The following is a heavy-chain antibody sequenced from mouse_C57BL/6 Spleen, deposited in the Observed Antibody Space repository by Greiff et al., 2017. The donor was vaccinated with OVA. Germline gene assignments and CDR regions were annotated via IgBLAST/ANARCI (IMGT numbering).Heavy chain of an antibody. CDR2: INPSNGGT. CDR3: ARDPFYYGNYFDY. D-gene: IGHD2-1*01. V-gene: IGHV1-53*01. J-gene: IGHJ2*01. CDR1: GYTFTSYW. Sequence: QVQLQQPGTELVKPGASVKLSCKASGYTFTSYWMHWVKQRPGQGLEWIGNINPSNGGTNYNEKFKSKATLTVDKSSSTAYMQLSSLTSEDSAVYDWARDPFYYGNYFDYWGQGTTLTVSS.